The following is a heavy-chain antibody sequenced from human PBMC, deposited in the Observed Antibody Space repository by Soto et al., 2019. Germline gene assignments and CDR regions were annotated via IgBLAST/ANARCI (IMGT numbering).Heavy chain of an antibody. Sequence: GGSLRLSCAASGFTFSSYAMSWVRQAPGKGLEWVSSISGTGGRTYYADSVKGRFTISRDNAKNSLYLQMNSLRAEDTAVYYCSRDHYYGSGSYSVYWGQGTLVTVSS. J-gene: IGHJ4*02. D-gene: IGHD3-10*01. V-gene: IGHV3-23*01. CDR2: ISGTGGRT. CDR3: SRDHYYGSGSYSVY. CDR1: GFTFSSYA.